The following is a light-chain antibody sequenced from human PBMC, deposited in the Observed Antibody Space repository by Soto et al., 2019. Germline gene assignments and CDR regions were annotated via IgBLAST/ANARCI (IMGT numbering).Light chain of an antibody. Sequence: QSALTQPPSVSGAPGQRVTISCTGTSSNIGSGYDVHWYQQLPGTAPRLLIYSNNNRPSGVSDRFSGSKSGTSASLAITGLQAEDEADYYCQSYENSLSGSEVVFGGGTKVTVL. V-gene: IGLV1-40*01. CDR2: SNN. CDR1: SSNIGSGYD. J-gene: IGLJ2*01. CDR3: QSYENSLSGSEVV.